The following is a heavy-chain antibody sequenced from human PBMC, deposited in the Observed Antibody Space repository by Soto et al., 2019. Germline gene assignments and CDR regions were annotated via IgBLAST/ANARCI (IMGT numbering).Heavy chain of an antibody. D-gene: IGHD3-10*01. CDR3: ARGGLSRYYGSGSYYPD. Sequence: SETLSLTCAVYGGSFSGYYWSWIRQPPGKGLEWIGEINHSGSTNYNPSLKSRVTISVDTSKNQFSLELSSVTAADTAVYYCARGGLSRYYGSGSYYPDWGQGTLVTVSS. J-gene: IGHJ4*02. V-gene: IGHV4-34*01. CDR2: INHSGST. CDR1: GGSFSGYY.